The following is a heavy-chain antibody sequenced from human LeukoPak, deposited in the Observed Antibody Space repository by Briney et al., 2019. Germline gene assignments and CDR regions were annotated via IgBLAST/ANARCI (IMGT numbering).Heavy chain of an antibody. Sequence: PGGSLRLSCAASGFTFSTYGMSWVRQAPGKGLEWVGRIKSKTNGGTTDYAAPVKGRFTISRDDSKDTLYLQTNSLKTEDTAVYYCTTEGATVTTGGNFDYWGQGTLVTVSS. V-gene: IGHV3-15*01. D-gene: IGHD4-17*01. CDR2: IKSKTNGGTT. CDR1: GFTFSTYG. J-gene: IGHJ4*02. CDR3: TTEGATVTTGGNFDY.